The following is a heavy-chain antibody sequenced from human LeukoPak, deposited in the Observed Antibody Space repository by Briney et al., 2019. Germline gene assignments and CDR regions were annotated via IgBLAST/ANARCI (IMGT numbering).Heavy chain of an antibody. CDR1: GGTFSSYR. Sequence: GASVKVSCKASGGTFSSYRINWVRQAPGQGLEWMGGIIPMFGTANYAQKFEGRVTITADESSSTAYMELSSLRSDDAAVYYCARESDYYDSKVFEYWGQGTLVTVSS. CDR2: IIPMFGTA. CDR3: ARESDYYDSKVFEY. V-gene: IGHV1-69*13. J-gene: IGHJ4*02. D-gene: IGHD3-22*01.